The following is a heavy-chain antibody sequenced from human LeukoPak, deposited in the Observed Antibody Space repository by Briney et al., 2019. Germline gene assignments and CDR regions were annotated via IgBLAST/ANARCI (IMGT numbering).Heavy chain of an antibody. J-gene: IGHJ4*02. CDR2: IRGSGGRT. CDR3: AQDLSCTDDICHGDFDY. V-gene: IGHV3-23*01. CDR1: ASSLTSYA. Sequence: PARSLRLSCAVSASSLTSYAVSWVRQAPGEGMEWVSSIRGSGGRTYSANSVKGRLTISRHNSKHTLYLQMNSLRAADTALSDCAQDLSCTDDICHGDFDYWGQGTLCTVSS. D-gene: IGHD2-8*01.